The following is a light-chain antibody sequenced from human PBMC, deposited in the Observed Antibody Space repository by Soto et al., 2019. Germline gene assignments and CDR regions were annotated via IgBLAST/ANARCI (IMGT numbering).Light chain of an antibody. J-gene: IGKJ2*02. Sequence: DIQMTQSPSTLSASVGDRVTITCRASQSISSWLAWYQQKPGKAPKLLIYHASSLESGVPSRFSGSGSGTEFTLTISSLQPDDFATYYCQQYNSYPCTFGQGTKLEIK. CDR2: HAS. CDR3: QQYNSYPCT. CDR1: QSISSW. V-gene: IGKV1-5*01.